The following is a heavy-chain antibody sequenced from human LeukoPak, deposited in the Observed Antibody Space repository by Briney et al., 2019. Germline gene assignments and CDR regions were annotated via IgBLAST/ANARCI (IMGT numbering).Heavy chain of an antibody. CDR1: GGSFSGYY. J-gene: IGHJ4*02. D-gene: IGHD3-9*01. Sequence: PSETLSLTCAVYGGSFSGYYWSWIRQPPGKGLEWIGEINHSGSTNYNPSLKSRVTISVDTSKNQFSLKLSSMTAADTAVYYCARHLFYDILTGYYKGGFDYWGQGTLVTVSS. CDR2: INHSGST. V-gene: IGHV4-34*01. CDR3: ARHLFYDILTGYYKGGFDY.